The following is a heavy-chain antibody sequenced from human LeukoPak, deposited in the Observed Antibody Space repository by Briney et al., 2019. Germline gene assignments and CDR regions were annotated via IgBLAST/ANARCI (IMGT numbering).Heavy chain of an antibody. CDR2: IYNDGSSP. Sequence: GGSLRLSCAASRFILSSYWMHWVRQAPGKGLVWVSRIYNDGSSPSYADSVKGRFTISRDNAKNTLYLQMNSLRGDDTAVYFFGRGPVRGVINDDYYGRDVWGQGTTVTVSS. V-gene: IGHV3-74*01. CDR3: GRGPVRGVINDDYYGRDV. CDR1: RFILSSYW. D-gene: IGHD3-10*01. J-gene: IGHJ6*02.